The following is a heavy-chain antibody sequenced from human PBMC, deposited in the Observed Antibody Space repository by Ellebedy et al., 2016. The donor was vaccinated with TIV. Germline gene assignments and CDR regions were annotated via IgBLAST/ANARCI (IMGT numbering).Heavy chain of an antibody. D-gene: IGHD3-10*01. J-gene: IGHJ2*01. CDR1: GFTFSGYS. CDR2: SYGHDMST. Sequence: GESLKISCAASGFTFSGYSMHWVRQAPGKGLVWVSRSYGHDMSTTYSASVEGRFTISRDDAKNTLSLQMNSLRAEETAVYYCVRDAGSPGHEWHFDLWGRGALVTVFS. CDR3: VRDAGSPGHEWHFDL. V-gene: IGHV3-74*01.